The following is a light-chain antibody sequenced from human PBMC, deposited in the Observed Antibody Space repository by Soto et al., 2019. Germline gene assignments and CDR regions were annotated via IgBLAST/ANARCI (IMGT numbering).Light chain of an antibody. CDR3: QSYDSSLSGSNV. J-gene: IGLJ7*01. CDR2: GNS. Sequence: QSVLTQPHSVSGAPGQRVTISCTGSSSNIGAGYDVHWYQQLPGTAPKLLIYGNSNRPSGVPDRFSGSKSGTSASLAITGLQAEDEADYYCQSYDSSLSGSNVFGTGTQLTVL. CDR1: SSNIGAGYD. V-gene: IGLV1-40*01.